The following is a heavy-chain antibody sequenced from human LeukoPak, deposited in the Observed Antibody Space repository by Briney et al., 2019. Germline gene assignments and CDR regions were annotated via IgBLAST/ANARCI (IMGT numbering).Heavy chain of an antibody. CDR1: GFTFSKYW. D-gene: IGHD5-12*01. J-gene: IGHJ3*02. CDR2: IKQDGSAK. Sequence: GGSLRLSCVASGFTFSKYWMTWVRQAPGKGLAWVANIKQDGSAKYYMDSVKGRFAISRDNAKNSLYLRMNSLGAEDTAVYYCARVNPLVAPGALDIWGQGTMVTVPS. CDR3: ARVNPLVAPGALDI. V-gene: IGHV3-7*01.